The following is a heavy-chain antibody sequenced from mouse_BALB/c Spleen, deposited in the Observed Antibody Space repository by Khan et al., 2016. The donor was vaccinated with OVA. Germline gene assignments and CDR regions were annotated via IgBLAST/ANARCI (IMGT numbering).Heavy chain of an antibody. Sequence: QVQLKESGPGLVAPSQSLSITCTVYGYSLTRYGVHWVRQPPGKGLEWLGLIWAGGSTNYNWALMSRLSISIDNSKSLVFLIMNSLQTDDTALYYCARSKYLARYLGQGTTLPVSS. V-gene: IGHV2-9*02. D-gene: IGHD3-3*01. CDR3: ARSKYLARY. J-gene: IGHJ2*01. CDR2: IWAGGST. CDR1: GYSLTRYG.